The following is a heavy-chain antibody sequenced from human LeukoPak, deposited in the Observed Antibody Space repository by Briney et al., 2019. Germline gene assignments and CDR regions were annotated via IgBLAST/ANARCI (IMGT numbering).Heavy chain of an antibody. CDR1: TXXXSX. Sequence: TXXXSXMHWXXXASXXXLXWVGRIRSKANSYATAYAASVKGRFTISRDDSKNTAYLQMNSLKTEDTAVYYCARDRPVDYWGQGTLVTVSS. V-gene: IGHV3-73*01. CDR3: ARDRPVDY. CDR2: IRSKANSYAT. D-gene: IGHD6-6*01. J-gene: IGHJ4*02.